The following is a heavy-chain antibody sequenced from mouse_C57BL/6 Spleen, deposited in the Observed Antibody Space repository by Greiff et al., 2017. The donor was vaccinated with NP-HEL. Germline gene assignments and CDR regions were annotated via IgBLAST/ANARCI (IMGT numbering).Heavy chain of an antibody. D-gene: IGHD2-1*01. Sequence: EVNVVESEGGLVQPGSSMKLSCTASGFTFSDYYMAWVRQVPEKGLEWVANINYDGSSTYYLDSLKSRFIISRDNAKNILYLQMSSLKSEDTATYYCARGYGKRYGMDYWGQGTSVTVSS. CDR2: INYDGSST. CDR3: ARGYGKRYGMDY. CDR1: GFTFSDYY. J-gene: IGHJ4*01. V-gene: IGHV5-16*01.